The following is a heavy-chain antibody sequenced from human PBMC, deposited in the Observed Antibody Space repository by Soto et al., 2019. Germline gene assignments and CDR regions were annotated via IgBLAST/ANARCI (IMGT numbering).Heavy chain of an antibody. CDR1: GYTFTSYY. CDR3: ARDLAPFTMVRGVITWFDP. CDR2: INPSGGST. V-gene: IGHV1-46*03. D-gene: IGHD3-10*01. J-gene: IGHJ5*02. Sequence: QVQLVQSGAEVKKPGASVKVSCKASGYTFTSYYMHWVRQAPGQGLEWMGIINPSGGSTSYAQKFQGRVTMTRDTSTSTVYMELSSLRSEDTAVYYCARDLAPFTMVRGVITWFDPWGQGTLVTVSS.